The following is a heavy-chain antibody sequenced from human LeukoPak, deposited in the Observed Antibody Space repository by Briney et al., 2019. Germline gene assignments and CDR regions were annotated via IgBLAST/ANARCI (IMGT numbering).Heavy chain of an antibody. Sequence: PGGSLRLSCAASGFTFSSYSMTWVRQAPGKGLEWVSSISGSGNYINYADSVKGRFTISSDNAKKFLYLQMNSLRAEDTAVYYCARDEFPGGGSDPFEYWGQETVVSVSS. CDR1: GFTFSSYS. CDR2: ISGSGNYI. V-gene: IGHV3-21*01. CDR3: ARDEFPGGGSDPFEY. D-gene: IGHD3-10*01. J-gene: IGHJ4*02.